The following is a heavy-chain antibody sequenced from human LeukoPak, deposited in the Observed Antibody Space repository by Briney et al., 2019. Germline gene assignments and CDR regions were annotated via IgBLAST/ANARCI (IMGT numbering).Heavy chain of an antibody. Sequence: GGSLRLSCAASGFMFSSNWMSWVRQAPGKGLEWVSYISSSSSYTNYADSVKGRFTISRDNAKNSLYLQMSSLRAEDTAVYYCARSYYYDSSGYQNWGQGTLVTVSS. V-gene: IGHV3-21*05. CDR1: GFMFSSNW. CDR3: ARSYYYDSSGYQN. CDR2: ISSSSSYT. J-gene: IGHJ4*02. D-gene: IGHD3-22*01.